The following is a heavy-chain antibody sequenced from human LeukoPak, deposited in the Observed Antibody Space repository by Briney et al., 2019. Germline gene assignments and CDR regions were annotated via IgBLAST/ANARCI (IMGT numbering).Heavy chain of an antibody. D-gene: IGHD6-19*01. V-gene: IGHV4-31*03. CDR1: GGSISSGGYS. Sequence: SQTLSLTCTVSGGSISSGGYSWSWIRQHPGKGLEWIGYIYYSGSTYYNPSLKSRVTISVDTSKNQFSLKLSSVTAADTAVYYCARVLAYPIAVAGNIDYYYGMDVWGQGTTVTVSS. CDR2: IYYSGST. J-gene: IGHJ6*02. CDR3: ARVLAYPIAVAGNIDYYYGMDV.